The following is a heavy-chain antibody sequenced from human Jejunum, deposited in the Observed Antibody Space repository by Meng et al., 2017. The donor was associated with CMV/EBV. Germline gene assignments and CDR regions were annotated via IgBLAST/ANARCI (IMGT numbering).Heavy chain of an antibody. V-gene: IGHV3-23*01. CDR1: GFTFSSYA. Sequence: GFTFSSYARSWVRQAPGKGMEWVSAISGSGGSTYYADSVKSRFTISKDNSKNTLYLQMNSLRAEDTAVYYYAKRYYDFWSGYLGYWGQGTLGTVSS. D-gene: IGHD3-3*01. CDR2: ISGSGGST. CDR3: AKRYYDFWSGYLGY. J-gene: IGHJ4*02.